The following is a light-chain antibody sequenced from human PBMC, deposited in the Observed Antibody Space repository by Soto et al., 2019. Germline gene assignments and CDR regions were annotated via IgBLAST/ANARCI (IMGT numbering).Light chain of an antibody. CDR3: QSYDSSLSGYV. J-gene: IGLJ1*01. CDR1: RSNIGAGYD. Sequence: QSVLTQPPSVSGATGQRVTISCTASRSNIGAGYDVHWYQQLPGTAPKLLIYGNSNRPSGVSDRFSGSKSGTSASLAITGLQAEDEADYYCQSYDSSLSGYVFGTGTKLTVL. CDR2: GNS. V-gene: IGLV1-40*01.